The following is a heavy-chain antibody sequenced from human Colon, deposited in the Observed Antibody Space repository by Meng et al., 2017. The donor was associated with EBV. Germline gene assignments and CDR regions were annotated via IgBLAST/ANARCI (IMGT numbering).Heavy chain of an antibody. CDR1: GGSISSNNW. J-gene: IGHJ5*02. Sequence: QVQLQESGPGLLKPSGTLSLTCAVSGGSISSNNWWSWVRQPPGKGLEWIGEIFHSGSTKHNPSLKSRVTMSMDKSKNQFSLRLSSVTAADTAVYHCASSDYYGSGSYYPWGQGTLVTVSS. CDR3: ASSDYYGSGSYYP. V-gene: IGHV4-4*02. CDR2: IFHSGST. D-gene: IGHD3-10*01.